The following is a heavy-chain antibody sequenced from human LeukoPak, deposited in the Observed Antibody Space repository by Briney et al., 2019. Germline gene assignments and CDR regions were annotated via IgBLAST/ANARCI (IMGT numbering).Heavy chain of an antibody. J-gene: IGHJ4*02. Sequence: PSETLSLTCTVSGGSISSSSYYWGWIRQPPGKGLERIGSIYYSGSTYYNPSLKSRVTISVDTSKNQFSLKLSSVTAADTAVYYCARLHHGGWYYFDYWGQGTLVTVSS. V-gene: IGHV4-39*01. CDR3: ARLHHGGWYYFDY. CDR2: IYYSGST. D-gene: IGHD6-19*01. CDR1: GGSISSSSYY.